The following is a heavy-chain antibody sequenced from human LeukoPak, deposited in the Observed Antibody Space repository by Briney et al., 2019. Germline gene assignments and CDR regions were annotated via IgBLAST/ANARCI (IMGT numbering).Heavy chain of an antibody. CDR3: AKDRGSGYHYFDY. J-gene: IGHJ4*02. V-gene: IGHV3-23*01. Sequence: GGSLRLSCAASGFTFSSYAMSWARQAPGRGLEWVSVISTCGDSAYSADSVKGRFTITGDNSKNTLYLQMNSLRAEDTAVYYCAKDRGSGYHYFDYWGQGTLVTVSS. D-gene: IGHD3-22*01. CDR1: GFTFSSYA. CDR2: ISTCGDSA.